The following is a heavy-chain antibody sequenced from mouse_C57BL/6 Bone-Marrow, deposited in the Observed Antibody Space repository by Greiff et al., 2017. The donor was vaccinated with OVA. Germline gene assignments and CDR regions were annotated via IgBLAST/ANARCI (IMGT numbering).Heavy chain of an antibody. CDR3: TRVGYYDSFYAMGY. V-gene: IGHV5-9-1*02. J-gene: IGHJ4*01. CDR2: ISSGGDYI. D-gene: IGHD2-4*01. Sequence: DVKLVESGEGLVKPGGSLKLSCAASGFTFSSYAMSWVRQTPEKRLEWVAYISSGGDYIYYADTVKGRFPISRDNARNTLYLQMSSLKSEDTAMYYCTRVGYYDSFYAMGYWGQGTSVTVSS. CDR1: GFTFSSYA.